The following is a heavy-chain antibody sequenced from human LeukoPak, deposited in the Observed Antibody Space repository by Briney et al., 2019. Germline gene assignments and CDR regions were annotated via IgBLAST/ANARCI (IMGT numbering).Heavy chain of an antibody. CDR1: GFTFSGYW. CDR2: IKQDGSVK. J-gene: IGHJ4*02. V-gene: IGHV3-7*01. Sequence: GSLRLSCAASGFTFSGYWMSWVRQAPGKGPQWVANIKQDGSVKYYVDSVKGRFTISRDNAKNSLYLQMSSLRAEDTAVYYCARDLGGTLTTSFFDSWGQGTLVTVSS. D-gene: IGHD4-4*01. CDR3: ARDLGGTLTTSFFDS.